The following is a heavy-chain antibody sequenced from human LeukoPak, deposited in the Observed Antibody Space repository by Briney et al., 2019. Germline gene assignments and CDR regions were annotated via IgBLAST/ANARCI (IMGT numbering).Heavy chain of an antibody. J-gene: IGHJ4*02. V-gene: IGHV1-24*01. CDR3: ARGLTYSSGWYYFDY. CDR2: FDPEDGET. Sequence: ASVKVSCKVSGSTLTELSMHWVRQAPGKGLEWIGGFDPEDGETFYAQDFQGRVIMTEDTSTDTAYMELSSLRSEDTAVYYCARGLTYSSGWYYFDYWGQGTLVTVSS. D-gene: IGHD6-19*01. CDR1: GSTLTELS.